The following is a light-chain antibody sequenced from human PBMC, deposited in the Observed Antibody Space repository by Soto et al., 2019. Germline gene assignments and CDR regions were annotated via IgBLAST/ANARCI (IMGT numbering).Light chain of an antibody. CDR1: ESVSSN. V-gene: IGKV3-15*01. CDR2: GAS. CDR3: QQYNKWSLA. Sequence: IVMMQSQATLSVSPGESATLFCRATESVSSNLAWYQQKPGQAPRLLIYGASTRATGIPARFSGSGSGTEFALSISSLQSEDFAVYYCQQYNKWSLAFGQGTKVEIK. J-gene: IGKJ1*01.